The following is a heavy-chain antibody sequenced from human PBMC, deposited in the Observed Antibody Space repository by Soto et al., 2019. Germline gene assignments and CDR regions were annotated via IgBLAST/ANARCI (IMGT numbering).Heavy chain of an antibody. V-gene: IGHV3-23*01. D-gene: IGHD6-13*01. CDR1: GFTFSSYA. Sequence: GGSLRLSCAASGFTFSSYAMSWVRQAPGKGLEWVSAISGSGGSTYYADSVKGRFTISRDNSKNTLYLQMNSLRAEDTAVYYCAKDCRYSSSWYCYYYYYGMDVWGQGTTVTVSS. CDR3: AKDCRYSSSWYCYYYYYGMDV. J-gene: IGHJ6*02. CDR2: ISGSGGST.